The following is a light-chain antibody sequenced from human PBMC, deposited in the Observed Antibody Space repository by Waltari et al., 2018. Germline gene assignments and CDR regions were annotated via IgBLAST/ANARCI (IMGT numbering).Light chain of an antibody. J-gene: IGLJ2*01. V-gene: IGLV6-57*01. CDR2: GDN. CDR3: QSYDSDTQV. Sequence: YQHRPGSSPTTVIYGDNQRPSVVPDPFSGSIDSSSHSASLIISGLRTEDEADYYCQSYDSDTQVFGGGTKLTVV.